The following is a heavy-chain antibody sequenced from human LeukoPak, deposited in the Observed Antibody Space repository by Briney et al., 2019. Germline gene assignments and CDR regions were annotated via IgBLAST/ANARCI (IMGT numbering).Heavy chain of an antibody. J-gene: IGHJ6*02. CDR1: RLTFSIYS. CDR3: ARGISAAGHYYGLDV. CDR2: IRSSSSSI. V-gene: IGHV3-48*02. D-gene: IGHD6-13*01. Sequence: SGGSLRLACAASRLTFSIYSMNWVRQAPGKGLEWVSYIRSSSSSIYYADSGKGRFTISRHKAKNSLYLQRNSLRDEDTAVYYCARGISAAGHYYGLDVWGQGTTVTVSS.